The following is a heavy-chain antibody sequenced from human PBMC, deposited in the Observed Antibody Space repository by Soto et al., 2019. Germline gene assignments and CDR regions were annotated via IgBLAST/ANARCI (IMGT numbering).Heavy chain of an antibody. V-gene: IGHV3-21*01. CDR3: ARESYDILTGYHKGMDV. Sequence: EVQLVESGGGLVKPGGSLRLSCAASGFTFSSYSMNWVRQAPGKGLEWVSSISSSSSYIYYADSVKGRFTISRDNAKNSLYLQMNSLRAEDTAVYYWARESYDILTGYHKGMDVWGQGTTVTVSS. CDR2: ISSSSSYI. CDR1: GFTFSSYS. J-gene: IGHJ6*02. D-gene: IGHD3-9*01.